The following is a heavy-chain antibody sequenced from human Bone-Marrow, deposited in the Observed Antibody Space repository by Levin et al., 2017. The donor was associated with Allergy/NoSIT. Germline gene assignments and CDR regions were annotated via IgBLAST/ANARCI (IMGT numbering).Heavy chain of an antibody. CDR3: ARGPLYYYDSSGYPVPKGIYYYYGMDV. J-gene: IGHJ6*02. V-gene: IGHV1-8*01. CDR2: MNPNSGNT. Sequence: GESLKISCKASGYTFTSYDINWVRQATGQGLEWMGWMNPNSGNTGYAQKFQGRVTMTRNTSISTAYMELSSLRSEDTAVYYCARGPLYYYDSSGYPVPKGIYYYYGMDVWGQGTTVTVSS. CDR1: GYTFTSYD. D-gene: IGHD3-22*01.